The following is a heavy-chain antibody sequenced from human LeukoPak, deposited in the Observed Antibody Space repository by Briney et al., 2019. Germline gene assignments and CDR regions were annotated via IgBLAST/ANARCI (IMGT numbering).Heavy chain of an antibody. V-gene: IGHV4-59*01. CDR2: NYYSGSA. D-gene: IGHD4-17*01. CDR1: CGPHRSFF. Sequence: SGTPSPPCTVSCGPHRSFFWGWIRQAPRKGLEWIGYNYYSGSANYNPSLKSRVTISVDASKNQFSLKLSSVTAADTAVYYCARGDYGDSDYWGQGILVTVSS. J-gene: IGHJ4*02. CDR3: ARGDYGDSDY.